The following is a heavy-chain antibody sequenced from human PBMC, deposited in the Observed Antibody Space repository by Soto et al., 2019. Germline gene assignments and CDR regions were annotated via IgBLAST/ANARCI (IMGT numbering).Heavy chain of an antibody. Sequence: GALRLSCAASGFTFSSYAMSWVRQAPGKGLEWVSAISGSGGSTYYADSVKGRFTISRDNSKNTLYLQMNSLRAEDTAVYYCAKDFLGDWFGDYWGQGTLVTVSS. J-gene: IGHJ4*02. CDR3: AKDFLGDWFGDY. CDR1: GFTFSSYA. D-gene: IGHD2-21*02. CDR2: ISGSGGST. V-gene: IGHV3-23*01.